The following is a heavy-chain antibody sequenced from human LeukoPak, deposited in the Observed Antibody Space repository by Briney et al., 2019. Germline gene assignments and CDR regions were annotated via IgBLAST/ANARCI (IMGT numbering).Heavy chain of an antibody. CDR1: GYTFTSYG. CDR3: ARDPFTGSGNNWFDP. V-gene: IGHV1-69*13. D-gene: IGHD3-3*01. CDR2: IIPIFGTA. J-gene: IGHJ5*02. Sequence: SVKVSCKASGYTFTSYGISWVRQAPGQGLEWMGGIIPIFGTANYAQKFQGRVTITADESTSTAYMELSSLRSEDTAVYYCARDPFTGSGNNWFDPWGQGALVTVSS.